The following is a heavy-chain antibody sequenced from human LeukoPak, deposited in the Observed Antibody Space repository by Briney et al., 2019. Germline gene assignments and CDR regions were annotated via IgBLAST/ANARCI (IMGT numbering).Heavy chain of an antibody. V-gene: IGHV4-61*02. Sequence: SQTLSLTCIVSGGSISSGSYYWSWIRQPAGKGLEWIGRIYTSGSTNYNPSLKSRVTISVDTSKNQFSLKLSSVTAADTAVYYCARSYSSSSFDYWGQGTLVTVSS. D-gene: IGHD6-6*01. J-gene: IGHJ4*02. CDR2: IYTSGST. CDR1: GGSISSGSYY. CDR3: ARSYSSSSFDY.